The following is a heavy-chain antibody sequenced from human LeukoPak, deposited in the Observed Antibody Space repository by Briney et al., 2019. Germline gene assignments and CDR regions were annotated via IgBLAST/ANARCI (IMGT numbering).Heavy chain of an antibody. Sequence: SQTLSLTCAVSGGSLSSTNWWSWVRPPPGKGLEWIGYIYYSGSTYYNPSLKSRVTISVDTSKNQFSLKLSSVTAADTAVYYCARKRYSYGNDAFDIWGQGTMVTVPS. CDR2: IYYSGST. J-gene: IGHJ3*02. CDR1: GGSLSSTNW. CDR3: ARKRYSYGNDAFDI. D-gene: IGHD5-18*01. V-gene: IGHV4-30-4*01.